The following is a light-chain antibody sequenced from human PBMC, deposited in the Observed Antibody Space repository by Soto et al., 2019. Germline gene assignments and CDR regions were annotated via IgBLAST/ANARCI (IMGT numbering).Light chain of an antibody. Sequence: QSVLTQAPSASGIPGQRVTISCSGSTSNIGRYGVDWYQHLPGTAPKLLIYSNNERPSGVPDRFSGSQSGTSASLAISGLQSEDEADYYGAAWDDSLMGPVFGGGTKLPS. CDR3: AAWDDSLMGPV. V-gene: IGLV1-44*01. CDR2: SNN. J-gene: IGLJ2*01. CDR1: TSNIGRYG.